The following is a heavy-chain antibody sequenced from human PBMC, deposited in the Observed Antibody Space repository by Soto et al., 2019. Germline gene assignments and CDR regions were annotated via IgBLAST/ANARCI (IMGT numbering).Heavy chain of an antibody. V-gene: IGHV3-74*01. J-gene: IGHJ1*01. CDR3: ARLPNKSPQN. CDR2: ISNDGSS. Sequence: EVQLVESGGGLVQPGGSLRLSCVASGFTFSRDWMHWVRQAPGKGLVWVSSISNDGSSIYADPVKGRFPISRDNAKNTLYLQMNSLRAEDTAVYYCARLPNKSPQNWGQGTLVIVSP. CDR1: GFTFSRDW.